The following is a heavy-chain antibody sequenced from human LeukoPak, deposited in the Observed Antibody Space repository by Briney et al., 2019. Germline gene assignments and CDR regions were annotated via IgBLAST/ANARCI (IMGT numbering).Heavy chain of an antibody. D-gene: IGHD4-17*01. J-gene: IGHJ4*02. CDR3: ARGEFSDYGDPYYFDY. V-gene: IGHV4-34*01. CDR2: INHSGST. Sequence: TPSETLSLTCAVYGGSFSGYYWSWIRQPPGKGLEWIGEINHSGSTNYNPSLKSRVTISVDTSKNQFSLKLSSVTAADTAVYYCARGEFSDYGDPYYFDYWGQGTLVTVSS. CDR1: GGSFSGYY.